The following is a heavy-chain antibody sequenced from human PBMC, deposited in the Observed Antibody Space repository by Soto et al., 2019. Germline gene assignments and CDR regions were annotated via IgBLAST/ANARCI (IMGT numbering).Heavy chain of an antibody. CDR3: ARERTPTYHYDSSGYDAFDI. CDR1: GGSISSYY. D-gene: IGHD3-22*01. V-gene: IGHV4-59*01. Sequence: SETLSLTCSVSGGSISSYYCCWVRQPPGQGLGWTGYTRYSVRTNYNPGLKSRVTISIDTSKNLFTLRLTSVTAADTAVYYCARERTPTYHYDSSGYDAFDIWAKGQWSPSPQ. J-gene: IGHJ3*02. CDR2: TRYSVRT.